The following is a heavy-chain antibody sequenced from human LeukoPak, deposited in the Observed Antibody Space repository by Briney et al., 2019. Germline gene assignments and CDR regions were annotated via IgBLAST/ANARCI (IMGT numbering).Heavy chain of an antibody. J-gene: IGHJ5*02. CDR3: ARDSGTTGEVKFDP. CDR2: IYYSGST. V-gene: IGHV4-39*07. Sequence: GSLRLSCAASGFTFSSYSTNWVRQPPGKGLEWVGTIYYSGSTYYKSSLKSRVTMSIDTSKNQFSLNLISVTAADTAVYYCARDSGTTGEVKFDPWGQGTLVTVSS. D-gene: IGHD3-10*01. CDR1: GFTFSSYS.